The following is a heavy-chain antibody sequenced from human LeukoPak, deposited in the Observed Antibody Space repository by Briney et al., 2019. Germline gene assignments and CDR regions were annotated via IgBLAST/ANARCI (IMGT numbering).Heavy chain of an antibody. V-gene: IGHV4-38-2*02. CDR1: DYSISSGYY. Sequence: SETLSLTCTVSDYSISSGYYWGWIRQPPGKGLEWIGSIYHSGSTYYNPSLKSRVAISVDTSKNQFSLKLSSVTAADTAAYYCARDHANYMDVWGKGTTVTVSS. J-gene: IGHJ6*03. CDR3: ARDHANYMDV. CDR2: IYHSGST.